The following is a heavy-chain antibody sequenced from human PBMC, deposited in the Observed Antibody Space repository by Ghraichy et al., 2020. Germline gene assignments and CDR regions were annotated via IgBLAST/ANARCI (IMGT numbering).Heavy chain of an antibody. CDR1: GFTFRSYS. V-gene: IGHV3-21*01. Sequence: GSLNISCAASGFTFRSYSMNWVRQAPGKGLEWVSSISSSSSYTYYADSVKGRFTISRDNAKNSLYLQMNSLRAEDTAVYYCARGGLLWCDYWGQGTLVTVSS. D-gene: IGHD2-21*01. J-gene: IGHJ4*02. CDR3: ARGGLLWCDY. CDR2: ISSSSSYT.